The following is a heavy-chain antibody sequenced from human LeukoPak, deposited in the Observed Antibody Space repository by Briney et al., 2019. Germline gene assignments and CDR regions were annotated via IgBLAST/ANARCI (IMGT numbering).Heavy chain of an antibody. J-gene: IGHJ4*02. CDR1: GYTLTELS. Sequence: GASVKVSCKVSGYTLTELSMHWVRQAPGKGLEWMGGFDPEDGETIYAQKFQGRVTMTEDTSTDTAYMELSSLRSEDTAVYYCATDLAGVGAIDYWGQGTLVTVPS. CDR2: FDPEDGET. D-gene: IGHD1-26*01. V-gene: IGHV1-24*01. CDR3: ATDLAGVGAIDY.